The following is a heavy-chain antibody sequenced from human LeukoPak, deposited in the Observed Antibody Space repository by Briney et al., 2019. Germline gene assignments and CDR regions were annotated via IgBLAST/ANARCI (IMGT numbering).Heavy chain of an antibody. CDR1: GFTFTSYS. V-gene: IGHV3-48*02. Sequence: GGSLRLSCAASGFTFTSYSMNWVRQAPGKGLEWISYISRSSDHIYYADSVKGRFTISRDNAKNSLYLQMNSLRDQDTAVYYCARDLRSGWYYFDFWGQGTLVTVSS. CDR2: ISRSSDHI. D-gene: IGHD6-19*01. J-gene: IGHJ4*02. CDR3: ARDLRSGWYYFDF.